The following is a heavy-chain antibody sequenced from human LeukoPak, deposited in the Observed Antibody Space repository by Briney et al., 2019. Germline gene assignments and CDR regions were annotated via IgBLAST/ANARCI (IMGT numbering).Heavy chain of an antibody. Sequence: SETLSLTCTVSGYSISSGYNWGWIRQPPGKGLEWIGSIYHSGSTYYNPSLKSRVTISVDTSKNQFSLKLSSVTAADTAVYYCARDSSSGTDNWFDPWGQGTLVTVSS. D-gene: IGHD6-19*01. V-gene: IGHV4-38-2*02. CDR1: GYSISSGYN. CDR2: IYHSGST. CDR3: ARDSSSGTDNWFDP. J-gene: IGHJ5*02.